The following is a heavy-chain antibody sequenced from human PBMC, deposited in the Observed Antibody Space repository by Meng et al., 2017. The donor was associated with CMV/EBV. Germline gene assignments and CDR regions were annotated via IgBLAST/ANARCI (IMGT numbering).Heavy chain of an antibody. J-gene: IGHJ4*02. CDR3: AREDACY. CDR2: ISYDGSNK. V-gene: IGHV3-30-3*01. CDR1: GFTFSSYA. Sequence: VRRVGSGGGVVQPGRSLRLSCSASGFTFSSYAMHWVRQAPVKGLEWVAVISYDGSNKYYADSVKGRFTISRDNSKNTLYLQMNSLRAEDTAVYYCAREDACYWGQGTLVTVSS.